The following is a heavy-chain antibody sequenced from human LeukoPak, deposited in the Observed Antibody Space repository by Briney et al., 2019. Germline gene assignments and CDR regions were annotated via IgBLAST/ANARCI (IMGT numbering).Heavy chain of an antibody. CDR1: GGSISNYY. J-gene: IGHJ2*01. CDR2: IFYSGST. D-gene: IGHD3-10*01. V-gene: IGHV4-59*12. Sequence: SETLSLTCTVSGGSISNYYWSWLRQPPGKGLEWIGYIFYSGSTNYNPSLRSRLTISLDTSKNQFSLKLSSVTAADTAVYYCARLTMFRGVIYGTDWHSDLWGRGTLVTVSS. CDR3: ARLTMFRGVIYGTDWHSDL.